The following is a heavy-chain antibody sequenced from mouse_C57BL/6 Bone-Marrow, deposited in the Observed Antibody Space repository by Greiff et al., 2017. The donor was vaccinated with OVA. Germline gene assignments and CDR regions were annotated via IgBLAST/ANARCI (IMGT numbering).Heavy chain of an antibody. J-gene: IGHJ2*01. CDR3: ARRGLLLPYYFDY. CDR2: ISSGGSYT. V-gene: IGHV5-6*02. CDR1: GFTFSSYG. Sequence: EVKLMESGGDLVKPGGSLKLSCAASGFTFSSYGMSWVRQTPDKRLEWVATISSGGSYTYYPDSVKGRFTISRDNAKNTLYLQMSSLKSEDTAMYYCARRGLLLPYYFDYWGQGTTLTVSS. D-gene: IGHD1-1*01.